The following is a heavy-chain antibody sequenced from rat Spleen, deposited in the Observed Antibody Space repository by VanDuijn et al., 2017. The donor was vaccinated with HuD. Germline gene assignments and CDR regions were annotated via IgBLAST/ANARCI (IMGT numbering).Heavy chain of an antibody. Sequence: EVQLVESGGGLVQPGRSLKLSCAASGFIFSNYDMAWVRQAPTKGLEWVASMSHDGGGTYYGDSVKGRFTISRENAKNTLYLQMDSLRSEDTATYYCTRKGELWGQGVMVTVSS. CDR2: MSHDGGGT. CDR3: TRKGEL. D-gene: IGHD5-1*01. CDR1: GFIFSNYD. V-gene: IGHV5-20*01. J-gene: IGHJ2*01.